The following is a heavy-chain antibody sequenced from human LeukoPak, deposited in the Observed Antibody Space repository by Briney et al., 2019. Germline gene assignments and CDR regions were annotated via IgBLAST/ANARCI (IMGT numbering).Heavy chain of an antibody. Sequence: PGGSLRLSCAASGFTLSNYGMHWVRQAPPKGLDWVAVIWNDGSYKYYADSVRGRFTISRDNSMNTVYLQMNSLRAEDTAVYYCAKVRQFTAATGTGLDQWGQGTLVTVSS. V-gene: IGHV3-33*06. J-gene: IGHJ4*02. CDR1: GFTLSNYG. CDR3: AKVRQFTAATGTGLDQ. D-gene: IGHD6-13*01. CDR2: IWNDGSYK.